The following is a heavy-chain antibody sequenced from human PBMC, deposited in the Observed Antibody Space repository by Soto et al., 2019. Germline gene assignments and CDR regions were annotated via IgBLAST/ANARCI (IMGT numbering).Heavy chain of an antibody. Sequence: PSETLSLTCTVSGGSISSYYWSWIRQPPGKGLEWIGYIYYSGSTNYNPSLKSRVTISVDRSKNQFSLKLSSVTAADTAVYYCARHFSVDYFYYWGQGSLVPVSS. CDR1: GGSISSYY. J-gene: IGHJ4*02. V-gene: IGHV4-59*08. CDR3: ARHFSVDYFYY. CDR2: IYYSGST.